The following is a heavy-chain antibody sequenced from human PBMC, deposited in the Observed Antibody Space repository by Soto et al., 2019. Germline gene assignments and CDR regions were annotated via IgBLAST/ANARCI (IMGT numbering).Heavy chain of an antibody. Sequence: QVHLQQWGAGLLKASETLSLTCAVYGGSFSGYHWSWIRQPPGQGLEWFGEINHSGSSNCNPSLKRRVTISVDTSKNQVSLELSSVTAEDAAVYYCARGRGSYDFWSGSYRSNACDFWGQGIMVTVSS. CDR3: ARGRGSYDFWSGSYRSNACDF. V-gene: IGHV4-34*01. CDR1: GGSFSGYH. CDR2: INHSGSS. D-gene: IGHD3-3*01. J-gene: IGHJ3*01.